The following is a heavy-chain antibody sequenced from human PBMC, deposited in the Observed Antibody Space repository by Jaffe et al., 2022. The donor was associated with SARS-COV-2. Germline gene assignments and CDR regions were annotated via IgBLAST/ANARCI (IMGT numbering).Heavy chain of an antibody. CDR2: ISYDGSNK. CDR3: ARVSFYDAFDI. CDR1: GFTFSSYA. V-gene: IGHV3-30*04. Sequence: QVQLVESGGGVVQPGRSLRLSCAASGFTFSSYAMHWVRQAPGKGLEWVAVISYDGSNKYYADSVKGRFTISRDNSKNTLYLQMNSLRAEDTAVYYCARVSFYDAFDIWGQGTMVTVSS. J-gene: IGHJ3*02.